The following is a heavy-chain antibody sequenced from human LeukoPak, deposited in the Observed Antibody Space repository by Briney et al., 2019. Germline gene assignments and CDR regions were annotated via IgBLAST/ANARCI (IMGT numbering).Heavy chain of an antibody. V-gene: IGHV4-4*09. Sequence: SETLSLTCTVSGGSISHYYWSWIRQPPGKGLEWIGYIYPSGTTNYNPSLNSRVTISIDTSKNQFSLKLSSVTAADTAVYYCARHVDVHLRGFGPFDIWGQGTMVTVSS. CDR2: IYPSGTT. J-gene: IGHJ3*02. D-gene: IGHD3-16*01. CDR3: ARHVDVHLRGFGPFDI. CDR1: GGSISHYY.